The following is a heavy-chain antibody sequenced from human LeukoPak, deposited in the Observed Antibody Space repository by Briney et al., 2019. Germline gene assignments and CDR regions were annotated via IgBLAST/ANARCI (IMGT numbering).Heavy chain of an antibody. V-gene: IGHV3-74*01. CDR3: AKEPRSVYDFWSGTTFDP. Sequence: PGGSLRLSCAASGFTFSSYWMHWVRQAPGKGLVWVSRINSDGSSTSYADSVKGRFTISRDNAKNTLYLQMNSLRAEDTAVYYCAKEPRSVYDFWSGTTFDPWGQGTLVTVSS. CDR2: INSDGSST. D-gene: IGHD3-3*01. J-gene: IGHJ5*02. CDR1: GFTFSSYW.